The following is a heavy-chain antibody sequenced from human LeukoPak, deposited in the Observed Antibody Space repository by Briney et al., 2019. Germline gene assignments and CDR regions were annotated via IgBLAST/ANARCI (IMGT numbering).Heavy chain of an antibody. Sequence: GGSLRLSCAASGFTFSPYAMSGVRQAPGKGLEWVSSISGSGDRTYYADSVKGRFTISRDTSKNTLYLEMNSLRVEVAAVYYCAKYRGFGDSYDSWGQGTLVTVSS. V-gene: IGHV3-23*01. CDR3: AKYRGFGDSYDS. J-gene: IGHJ4*02. D-gene: IGHD3-10*01. CDR2: ISGSGDRT. CDR1: GFTFSPYA.